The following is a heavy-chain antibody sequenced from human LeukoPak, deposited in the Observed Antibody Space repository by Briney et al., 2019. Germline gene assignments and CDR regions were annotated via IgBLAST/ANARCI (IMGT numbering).Heavy chain of an antibody. V-gene: IGHV5-51*01. D-gene: IGHD4-23*01. J-gene: IGHJ3*02. Sequence: GESLKISCKGSGYSFTSYWIGWVRQMPGKGLEWMGIIYPGDSDTRYSPSFQGQVTISADKSISTAYLQRSSLKASDTAMYYCARLAVVKGSSDAFDIWGQGTMVTVSS. CDR1: GYSFTSYW. CDR2: IYPGDSDT. CDR3: ARLAVVKGSSDAFDI.